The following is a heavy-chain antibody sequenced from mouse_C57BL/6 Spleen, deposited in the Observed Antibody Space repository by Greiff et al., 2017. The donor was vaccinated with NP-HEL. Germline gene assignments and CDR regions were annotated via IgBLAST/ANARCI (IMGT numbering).Heavy chain of an antibody. D-gene: IGHD1-1*01. J-gene: IGHJ4*01. V-gene: IGHV2-2*01. CDR1: GFSLTSYG. Sequence: QVQLKESGPGLVQPSQSLSITCTVSGFSLTSYGVHWVRQSPGKGLEWGVIWSGGSTDYNAAFISRLSISKDNSKSQVFFKMNSLQADDTAIYYCARNSHYYGSSYYYAMDYWGQGTSVTVSS. CDR2: IWSGGST. CDR3: ARNSHYYGSSYYYAMDY.